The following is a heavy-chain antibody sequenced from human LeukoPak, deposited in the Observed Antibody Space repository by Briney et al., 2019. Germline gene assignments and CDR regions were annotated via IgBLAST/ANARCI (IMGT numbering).Heavy chain of an antibody. V-gene: IGHV3-53*01. J-gene: IGHJ4*02. Sequence: GGSLRLSCAASGSTVSSNYMSWVRQAPGKGLEWVSVIYSGGSTYYADSVKGRFTISRDNSKNTLYLQMNSLRAEDTAVYYCARGGMVRGVIYYWGQGTLVTVSS. CDR3: ARGGMVRGVIYY. D-gene: IGHD3-10*01. CDR2: IYSGGST. CDR1: GSTVSSNY.